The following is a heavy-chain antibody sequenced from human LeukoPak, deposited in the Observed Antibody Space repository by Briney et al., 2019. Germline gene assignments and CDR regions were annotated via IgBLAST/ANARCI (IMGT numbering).Heavy chain of an antibody. D-gene: IGHD3-9*01. CDR2: IYYSGST. J-gene: IGHJ4*02. V-gene: IGHV4-38-2*01. CDR1: GYSISSGYY. CDR3: ASQPYYDILTGYSHFDY. Sequence: PSETLSLTCAVSGYSISSGYYWGWIRQPPGKGLEWIGSIYYSGSTYYDPSLKSRVTISVDTSTNQFSLKLSSVTAADTAVYYCASQPYYDILTGYSHFDYWGQGTLVTVSS.